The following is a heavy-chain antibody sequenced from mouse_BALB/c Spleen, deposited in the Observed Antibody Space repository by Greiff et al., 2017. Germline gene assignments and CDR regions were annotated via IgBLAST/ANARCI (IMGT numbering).Heavy chain of an antibody. CDR3: ASEGVGYDGYYFDY. CDR2: ISYSGST. V-gene: IGHV3-2*02. D-gene: IGHD2-14*01. J-gene: IGHJ2*01. CDR1: GYSITSDYA. Sequence: EVQLVESGPGLVKPSQSLSLTCTVTGYSITSDYAWNWIRQFPGNKLEWMGYISYSGSTSYNPSLKSRISITRDTSKNQFFLQLNSVTTEDTATYYCASEGVGYDGYYFDYWGQGTTLTVSS.